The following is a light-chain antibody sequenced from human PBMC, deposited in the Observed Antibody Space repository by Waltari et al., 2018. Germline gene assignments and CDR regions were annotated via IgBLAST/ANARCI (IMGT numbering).Light chain of an antibody. J-gene: IGLJ3*02. CDR3: SAFAGSNNFGV. V-gene: IGLV2-8*01. Sequence: QSALTQPPSASGSPGPSVTISCTGTSRDIGGSHFVSWYQQRPGKAPRFLIYDVNKRPSGVSDRFSGSKSGNTASLTVSGLQPDDEATYYCSAFAGSNNFGVFGGGTKLTVL. CDR2: DVN. CDR1: SRDIGGSHF.